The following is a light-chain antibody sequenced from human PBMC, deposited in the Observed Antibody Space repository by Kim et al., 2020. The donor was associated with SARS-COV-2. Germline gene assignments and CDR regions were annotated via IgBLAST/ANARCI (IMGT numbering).Light chain of an antibody. CDR2: GAS. J-gene: IGKJ4*01. Sequence: EIVLTQSPGTLSLSPGERATLSCRASQSLSSTYLAWYQQIPGQAPRLLISGASSRATGIPDRFSGSGSGTNFTLTISRLEHEDFAVYYCQQYDSSPLTFGGGTKLEI. V-gene: IGKV3-20*01. CDR1: QSLSSTY. CDR3: QQYDSSPLT.